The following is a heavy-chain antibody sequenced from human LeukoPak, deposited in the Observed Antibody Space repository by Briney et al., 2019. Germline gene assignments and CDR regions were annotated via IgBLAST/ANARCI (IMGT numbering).Heavy chain of an antibody. CDR1: GGSISSSSYY. J-gene: IGHJ4*02. CDR3: ARRFGSGWFRRGFDY. V-gene: IGHV4-39*01. Sequence: PGETLALTCTVSGGSISSSSYYWGWIRQPPGKGLEWIGSIYYSGSTYYNPSIKSPVTISVDTSKNQFSLKLSSVTAADTAVYYCARRFGSGWFRRGFDYWGQGSL. CDR2: IYYSGST. D-gene: IGHD6-19*01.